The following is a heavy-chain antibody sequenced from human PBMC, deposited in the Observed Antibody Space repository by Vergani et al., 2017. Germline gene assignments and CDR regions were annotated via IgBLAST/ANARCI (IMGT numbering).Heavy chain of an antibody. CDR3: ARDHAATYYYILTGYYRRSDAFDI. CDR1: GFTFSSYS. Sequence: EVQLVESGGGLVKPGGSLRLSCAASGFTFSSYSMNWVRQAPGKGLEWVSSISSSSSYIYYADSVKGRFTISRDNTKNSLYLQMNSLRAEDTAVYYCARDHAATYYYILTGYYRRSDAFDIWGQGTMVTVSS. J-gene: IGHJ3*02. CDR2: ISSSSSYI. V-gene: IGHV3-21*01. D-gene: IGHD3-9*01.